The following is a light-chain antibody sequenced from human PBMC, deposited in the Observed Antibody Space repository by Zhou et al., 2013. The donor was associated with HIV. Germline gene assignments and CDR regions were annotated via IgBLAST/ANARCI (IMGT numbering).Light chain of an antibody. CDR3: QQSYSTPHT. Sequence: AIHLTQSPSSLSASVGDGVTITCRASQRISSALAWYQHKPGKAPKLLIYDASSLESGVPSRFSGSGSGTDFTLTISSLQPEDFATYYCQQSYSTPHTFGQGTKLEI. CDR1: QRISSA. V-gene: IGKV1-13*02. J-gene: IGKJ2*01. CDR2: DAS.